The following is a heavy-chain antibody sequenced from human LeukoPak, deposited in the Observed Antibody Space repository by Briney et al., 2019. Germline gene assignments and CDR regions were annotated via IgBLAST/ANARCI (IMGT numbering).Heavy chain of an antibody. CDR2: IYTSGST. D-gene: IGHD3-22*01. CDR3: ARCDAYDSSGYYYYYYMDV. J-gene: IGHJ6*03. Sequence: SETLSLTCTVSGGSISSGSYYWSWIRQPAGKGLEWIGRIYTSGSTNYNPSLKSRVTISVDTSKNQFSLKLSSVTAADTAVYYCARCDAYDSSGYYYYYYMDVWGKGTTVTVSS. V-gene: IGHV4-61*02. CDR1: GGSISSGSYY.